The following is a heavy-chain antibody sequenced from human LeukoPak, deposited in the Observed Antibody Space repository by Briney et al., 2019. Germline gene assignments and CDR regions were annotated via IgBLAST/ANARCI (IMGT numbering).Heavy chain of an antibody. V-gene: IGHV4-59*01. CDR3: ARIDAVAATPTSFDY. Sequence: SETLSLTCTVSGGSISIFYWSWIRQPPGKGLEWMGDIYYSWTTNYNPSLKSRLTVSLDTSKNQFSLRLTSVTAADTAVYYCARIDAVAATPTSFDYWGQGTLVTVSS. J-gene: IGHJ4*02. D-gene: IGHD6-19*01. CDR1: GGSISIFY. CDR2: IYYSWTT.